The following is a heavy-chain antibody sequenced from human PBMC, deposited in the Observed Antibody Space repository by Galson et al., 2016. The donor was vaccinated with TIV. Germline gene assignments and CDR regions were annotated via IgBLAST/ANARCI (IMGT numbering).Heavy chain of an antibody. D-gene: IGHD4-17*01. CDR2: MNPNSGNT. CDR3: ARSGDYGDY. J-gene: IGHJ4*02. CDR1: GYTFTSYD. V-gene: IGHV1-8*02. Sequence: SVKVPCKASGYTFTSYDINWVRQATGQGLEWMGWMNPNSGNTGYAQKFRGRVTMTRNTSVRTAYTELSSLRSEDTAVYYCARSGDYGDYWGQGTLVTVSS.